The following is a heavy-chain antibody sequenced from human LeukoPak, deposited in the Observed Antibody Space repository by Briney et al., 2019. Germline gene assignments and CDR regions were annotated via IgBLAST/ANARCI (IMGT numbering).Heavy chain of an antibody. J-gene: IGHJ3*02. Sequence: PGGSLRLSCAASGFTFSSYAMHWVRQAPGKGLEWVAVISYDGSNKYYADSVKGRVTISRDNAKNSLYVQMNSMRVEDTAVYYCAREGPGGFDIWGQGTMVTVSS. CDR3: AREGPGGFDI. CDR2: ISYDGSNK. CDR1: GFTFSSYA. V-gene: IGHV3-30*04. D-gene: IGHD3-10*01.